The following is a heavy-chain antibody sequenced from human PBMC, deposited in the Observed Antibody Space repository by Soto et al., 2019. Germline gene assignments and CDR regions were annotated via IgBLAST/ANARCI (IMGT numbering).Heavy chain of an antibody. CDR2: VSDSAGST. J-gene: IGHJ4*02. D-gene: IGHD4-17*01. V-gene: IGHV3-23*01. Sequence: GGSLRLSCAASGFTFTSYGMNWVRQAPGKGLEWVSGVSDSAGSTHYADSVMGRFTITRDKSKNTLYLQMNSLRAEDTAVYYCAKDAPEYGNYYFDYWGQGTVVTVSS. CDR3: AKDAPEYGNYYFDY. CDR1: GFTFTSYG.